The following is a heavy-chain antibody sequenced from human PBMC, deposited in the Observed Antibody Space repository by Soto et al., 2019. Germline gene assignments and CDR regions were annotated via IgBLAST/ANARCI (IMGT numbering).Heavy chain of an antibody. Sequence: ASVKVSCKASGYTFTSYYMHWVRQAPGQGLEWMGLINPSGGSTSYAQKFQGRVTMTRDTSTSTVYMELSSLRSEDTAVYYCAREGGIAAAGTPVLDYWGQGTLVTVSS. V-gene: IGHV1-46*01. CDR2: INPSGGST. J-gene: IGHJ4*02. CDR3: AREGGIAAAGTPVLDY. D-gene: IGHD6-13*01. CDR1: GYTFTSYY.